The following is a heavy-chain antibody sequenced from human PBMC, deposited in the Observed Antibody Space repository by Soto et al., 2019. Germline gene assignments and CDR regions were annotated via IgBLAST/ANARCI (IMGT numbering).Heavy chain of an antibody. V-gene: IGHV1-2*04. CDR3: ARDGVAAAGIYYYYGMDV. D-gene: IGHD6-13*01. CDR1: GYTFTGYY. J-gene: IGHJ6*02. Sequence: ASVKVSCKASGYTFTGYYMHWVRQAPGQGLEWMGWINPNSGGTNYAQKFQGWVTMTRDTSISTAYMELSRLRSDDTAVYYCARDGVAAAGIYYYYGMDVWGQGTTVTVSS. CDR2: INPNSGGT.